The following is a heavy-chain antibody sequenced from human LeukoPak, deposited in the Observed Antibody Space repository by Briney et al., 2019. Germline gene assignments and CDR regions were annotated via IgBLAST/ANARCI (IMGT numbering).Heavy chain of an antibody. D-gene: IGHD3/OR15-3a*01. V-gene: IGHV4-61*02. CDR1: GGSISSGSYY. CDR2: IYTSGST. Sequence: NPSETLSLTCTVSGGSISSGSYYWSWIRQPAGKGLEWIGRIYTSGSTNYNPSLKSRVTISVDTSKNQFSLKLSSVTAADTAVYYCARDPTTLMIFGNYYYMDVWGKGTTVTVSS. CDR3: ARDPTTLMIFGNYYYMDV. J-gene: IGHJ6*03.